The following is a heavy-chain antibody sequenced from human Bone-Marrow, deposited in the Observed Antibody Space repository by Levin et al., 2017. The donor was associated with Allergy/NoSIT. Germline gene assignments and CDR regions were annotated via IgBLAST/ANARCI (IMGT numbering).Heavy chain of an antibody. CDR1: GFTFSNAW. D-gene: IGHD3-3*01. CDR2: IKSKTDGGTT. J-gene: IGHJ3*02. CDR3: TTGGKYDFWSGYYSDAFDI. V-gene: IGHV3-15*01. Sequence: GESLKISCAASGFTFSNAWMSWVRQAPGKGLEWVGRIKSKTDGGTTDYAAPVKGRFTISRDDSKNTLYLQMNSLKTEDTAVYYCTTGGKYDFWSGYYSDAFDIWGQGTMVTVSS.